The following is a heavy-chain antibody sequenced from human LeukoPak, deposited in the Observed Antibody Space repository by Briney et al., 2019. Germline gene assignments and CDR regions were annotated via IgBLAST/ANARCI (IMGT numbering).Heavy chain of an antibody. J-gene: IGHJ4*02. CDR3: ARDTTSSGWYGGNY. D-gene: IGHD6-19*01. Sequence: GSSVKVSCKASGGTFSSYAISWVRRAPGQGLEWMGRIIPIFGTANYAQKFQGRVTITTDESTSTAYMELSSLRSEDTAVYYCARDTTSSGWYGGNYWGQGTLVTVSS. CDR2: IIPIFGTA. V-gene: IGHV1-69*05. CDR1: GGTFSSYA.